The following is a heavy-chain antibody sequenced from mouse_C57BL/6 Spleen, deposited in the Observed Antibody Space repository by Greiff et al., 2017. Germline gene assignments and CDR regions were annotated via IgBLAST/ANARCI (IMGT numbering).Heavy chain of an antibody. CDR3: ARSPLTTVVWACAMDY. J-gene: IGHJ4*01. D-gene: IGHD1-1*01. CDR2: INPSSGYT. Sequence: VQLQESGAELARPGASVKMSCKASGYTFTSYTMHWVKQRPGQGLEWIGYINPSSGYTKYNQKFKDKATLTADKSSSTAYMQPSSLTSEDSAVYYCARSPLTTVVWACAMDYWGQGTSVTVSS. CDR1: GYTFTSYT. V-gene: IGHV1-4*01.